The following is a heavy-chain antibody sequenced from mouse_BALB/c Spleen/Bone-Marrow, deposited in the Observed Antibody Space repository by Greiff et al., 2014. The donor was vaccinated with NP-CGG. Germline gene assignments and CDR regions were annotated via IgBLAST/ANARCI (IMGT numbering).Heavy chain of an antibody. D-gene: IGHD2-4*01. CDR2: IWSGGST. Sequence: VNLVESGPGLVQPSQSLSITCTVSGFSFTSYGVHWVRQSPGKGLEWLGVIWSGGSTDYNAAFISRLSISKDNSKSQVFFKMNSLQADDTAIYYCARNKNDYDGTLAYWGQGTLVTVSA. CDR1: GFSFTSYG. J-gene: IGHJ3*01. CDR3: ARNKNDYDGTLAY. V-gene: IGHV2-4-1*01.